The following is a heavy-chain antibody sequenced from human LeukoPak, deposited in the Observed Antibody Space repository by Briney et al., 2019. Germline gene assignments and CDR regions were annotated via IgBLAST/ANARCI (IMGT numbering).Heavy chain of an antibody. CDR1: GFTFSSYG. V-gene: IGHV3-21*01. D-gene: IGHD4-17*01. CDR3: AGDIRYGDYAGWFDP. CDR2: ISSSSSYI. J-gene: IGHJ5*02. Sequence: PGGSLRLSCAASGFTFSSYGMNWVRQAPGKGLEWVSSISSSSSYIYYADSVKGRFTISRDNAKNSLYLQMNSLRAEDTAVYYCAGDIRYGDYAGWFDPWGLGTLVTVSS.